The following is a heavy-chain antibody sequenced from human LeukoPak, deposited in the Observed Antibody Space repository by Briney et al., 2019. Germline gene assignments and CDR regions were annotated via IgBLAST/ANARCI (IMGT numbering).Heavy chain of an antibody. CDR2: IDLGGSAK. CDR3: AAWGLHNY. V-gene: IGHV3-7*01. D-gene: IGHD7-27*01. Sequence: GALRLPCLASGFPFSAYLVDWVRHAPGKGPEWVANIDLGGSAKSYVDSVKGRCTISRDNANNSLYLQMNSLRVEDTAVYYCAAWGLHNYWGQGTLVTVSS. J-gene: IGHJ4*02. CDR1: GFPFSAYL.